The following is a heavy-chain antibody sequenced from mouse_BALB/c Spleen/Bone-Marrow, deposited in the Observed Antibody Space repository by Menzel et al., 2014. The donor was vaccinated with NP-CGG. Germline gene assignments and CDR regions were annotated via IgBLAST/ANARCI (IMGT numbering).Heavy chain of an antibody. D-gene: IGHD1-1*01. CDR3: AREDGSSPFAY. Sequence: QVQLQQSGAELVRPGSSVKISCKASGYAFSSYWMNWVKQRLGQGLEWIGQIYPGDGDTNYNGKFKGKATLTADKSSSTAYMQLSSLTSEDSAVYFCAREDGSSPFAYWGQGTLVTVSA. CDR1: GYAFSSYW. CDR2: IYPGDGDT. J-gene: IGHJ3*01. V-gene: IGHV1-80*01.